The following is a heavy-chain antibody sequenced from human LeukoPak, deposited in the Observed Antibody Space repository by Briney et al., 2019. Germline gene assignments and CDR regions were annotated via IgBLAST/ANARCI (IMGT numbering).Heavy chain of an antibody. CDR2: ISHDGSNK. Sequence: PGRSLRLSCAASGFTFSSYAMHWVRQAPGKGLEWVAVISHDGSNKYYADSVKGRFTISRDNSKNTLYLQMNSLRAEDTAVYYCARDPGYCSSTSCYFDYWGQGTLVTVSS. CDR1: GFTFSSYA. V-gene: IGHV3-30*01. CDR3: ARDPGYCSSTSCYFDY. J-gene: IGHJ4*02. D-gene: IGHD2-2*01.